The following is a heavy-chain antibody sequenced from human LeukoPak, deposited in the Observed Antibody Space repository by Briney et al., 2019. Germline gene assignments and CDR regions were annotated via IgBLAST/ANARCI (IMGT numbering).Heavy chain of an antibody. CDR3: ARTTEGGYTYGYFYYYYMDV. J-gene: IGHJ6*03. D-gene: IGHD5-18*01. CDR1: GGSISSGGYS. Sequence: SQTLSLTCAVSGGSISSGGYSWSWIRQPPGKGLEWIGYIYYSGSTYYNPSLKSRVTISVDTSKNQFSLKLTSVTAADTAVYYCARTTEGGYTYGYFYYYYMDVWGKGTTVTISS. CDR2: IYYSGST. V-gene: IGHV4-30-4*07.